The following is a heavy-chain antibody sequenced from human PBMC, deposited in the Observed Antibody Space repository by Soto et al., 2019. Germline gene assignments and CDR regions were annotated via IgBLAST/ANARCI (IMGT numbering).Heavy chain of an antibody. CDR1: GYTFTSYG. V-gene: IGHV1-18*01. J-gene: IGHJ3*02. CDR2: ISAYNGNT. Sequence: ASVKVSCKASGYTFTSYGISWVRQAPGQGLEWMGWISAYNGNTNYAQKLQGRVTMTTDTSTSTAYMELRSLRSDDTAVYYCARDSRMYYDFWSGPTFCVAFDIWGQGTMVTVSS. D-gene: IGHD3-3*01. CDR3: ARDSRMYYDFWSGPTFCVAFDI.